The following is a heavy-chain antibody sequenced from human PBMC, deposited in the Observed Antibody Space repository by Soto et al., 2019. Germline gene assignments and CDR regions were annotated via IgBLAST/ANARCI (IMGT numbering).Heavy chain of an antibody. CDR3: AKAATTVTTGNYFDY. CDR2: VSGRGEST. Sequence: GGSLRLSCAASGSTFNSYAMSWVRQTPGRGLEWVSGVSGRGESTFYADSVKGRFTISRDNSKNTLYLQMNSLRAEDTAVYYCAKAATTVTTGNYFDYWGQGTLVTVSS. J-gene: IGHJ4*02. CDR1: GSTFNSYA. V-gene: IGHV3-23*01. D-gene: IGHD4-17*01.